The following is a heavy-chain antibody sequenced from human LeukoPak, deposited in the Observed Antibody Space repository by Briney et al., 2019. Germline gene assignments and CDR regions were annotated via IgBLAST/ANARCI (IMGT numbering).Heavy chain of an antibody. D-gene: IGHD3-9*01. V-gene: IGHV4-34*01. CDR1: GGSFSGYY. Sequence: SETLSLTCAVHGGSFSGYYWSWIRQPPGKGREWLGEINHSGSNNYNPSLKSRVPISVDTSKNQFSLKLSSVSAADTAVYYCARGKRYFDWLLFYPWGQGTLVTVSS. CDR2: INHSGSN. CDR3: ARGKRYFDWLLFYP. J-gene: IGHJ5*02.